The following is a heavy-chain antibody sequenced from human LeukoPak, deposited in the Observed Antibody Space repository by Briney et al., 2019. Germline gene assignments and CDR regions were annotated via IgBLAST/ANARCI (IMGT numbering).Heavy chain of an antibody. Sequence: GASVKVSCKASGYTFSTYYMHWVRQAPGQGLEWMGLINPSGGSTSYAQKFQGRVTMTRDTSTSTVYMGLSSLRSEDTAVYYCARDVVVVPSAHYTMDVWGQGTTVTVSS. J-gene: IGHJ6*02. CDR1: GYTFSTYY. CDR2: INPSGGST. D-gene: IGHD2-2*01. CDR3: ARDVVVVPSAHYTMDV. V-gene: IGHV1-46*01.